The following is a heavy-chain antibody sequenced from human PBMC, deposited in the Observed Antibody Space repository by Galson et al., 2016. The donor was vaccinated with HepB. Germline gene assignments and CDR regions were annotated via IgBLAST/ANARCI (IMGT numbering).Heavy chain of an antibody. D-gene: IGHD3-10*01. CDR3: ARQSSYYGSGSYVGYWYFDL. J-gene: IGHJ2*01. Sequence: TLSLTCTVSGDSISSRPYYWGWVRQPPGQGLEWIGSLSDSGSTYYNRSLKSRVTISVDTSRDQFSLRLTYVTASDTAVYSCARQSSYYGSGSYVGYWYFDLWGRGTLVSVSS. V-gene: IGHV4-39*01. CDR2: LSDSGST. CDR1: GDSISSRPYY.